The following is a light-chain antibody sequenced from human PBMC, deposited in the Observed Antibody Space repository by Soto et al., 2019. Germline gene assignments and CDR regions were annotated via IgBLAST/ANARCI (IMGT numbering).Light chain of an antibody. V-gene: IGKV3-20*01. CDR2: AAS. Sequence: EIVFTQSPGTLSLSLGERATLSCRASQRISSRYLAWYQQKPGQAPRLLIYAASSRATGIPDRFSGSGSGTDFTLNISRLEPEDFAVYYCQQYGSWTFGQGTKVDIK. J-gene: IGKJ1*01. CDR3: QQYGSWT. CDR1: QRISSRY.